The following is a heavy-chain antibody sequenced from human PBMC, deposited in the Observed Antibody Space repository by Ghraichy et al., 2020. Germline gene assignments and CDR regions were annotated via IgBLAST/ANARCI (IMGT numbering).Heavy chain of an antibody. CDR2: ISYDGSNK. Sequence: GGSLRLSCAASGFTFSSYGMHWVRQAPGKGLEWVAVISYDGSNKYYADSVKGRFTISRDNSKNTLYLQMNSLRAEDTAVYYCAKDLGDCSSTSCLSSDAFDIWGQGTMVTVSS. V-gene: IGHV3-30*18. CDR1: GFTFSSYG. J-gene: IGHJ3*02. CDR3: AKDLGDCSSTSCLSSDAFDI. D-gene: IGHD2-2*01.